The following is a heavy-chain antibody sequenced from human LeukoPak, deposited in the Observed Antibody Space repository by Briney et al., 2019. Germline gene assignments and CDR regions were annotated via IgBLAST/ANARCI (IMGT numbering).Heavy chain of an antibody. V-gene: IGHV3-23*01. Sequence: GGSLRLSCAASGFTFNNYAMNWVRQAPGRGLEWVSVISGSGGTTYYADSVKGRFTISRDSSKNTLFLHMNTLRAEDTAIYYCAKDRTVGASYWYFDLWGRGTLVTVSS. CDR1: GFTFNNYA. D-gene: IGHD1-26*01. CDR2: ISGSGGTT. CDR3: AKDRTVGASYWYFDL. J-gene: IGHJ2*01.